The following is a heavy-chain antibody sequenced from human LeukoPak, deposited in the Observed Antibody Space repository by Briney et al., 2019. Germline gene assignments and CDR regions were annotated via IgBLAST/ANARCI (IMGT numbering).Heavy chain of an antibody. CDR3: ARDEVGGENWFDP. V-gene: IGHV4-4*02. Sequence: SETLSLTCAVSGDSISSNYWWTWVRQPPGKGLEWIGEIHHSGSTNYSPSLKSRVTISVDNSRNQFSLGLSSVSAADTAVYYCARDEVGGENWFDPWGQGTLVTVSS. J-gene: IGHJ5*02. CDR2: IHHSGST. D-gene: IGHD7-27*01. CDR1: GDSISSNYW.